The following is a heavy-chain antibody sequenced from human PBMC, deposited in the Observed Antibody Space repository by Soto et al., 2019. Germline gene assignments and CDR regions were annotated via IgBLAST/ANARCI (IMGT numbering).Heavy chain of an antibody. Sequence: SETLSLTCTVSGGSISSGDYYWSWIRQPPGKGLEWIGYIYYSGSTYYNPSLKSRVTISVDTSKNQFSLKLSSVTAADTAVYYCARDRGSGSQEAYFDYWRQGTLVTVSS. CDR3: ARDRGSGSQEAYFDY. J-gene: IGHJ4*02. D-gene: IGHD3-10*01. CDR2: IYYSGST. CDR1: GGSISSGDYY. V-gene: IGHV4-30-4*01.